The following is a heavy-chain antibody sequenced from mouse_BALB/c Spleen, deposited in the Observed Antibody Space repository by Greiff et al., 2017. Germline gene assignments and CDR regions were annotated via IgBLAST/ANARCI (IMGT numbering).Heavy chain of an antibody. Sequence: VQLVESGPGLVAPSQSLSITCTVSGFSLTSYGVHWVRQPPGKGLEWLGVIWAGGSTNYNSALMSRLSISKDNSKSQVFLKMNSLQTDDTAMYYSARGLNYGNYVGWYFDVWGAGTTVTVSS. D-gene: IGHD2-1*01. CDR2: IWAGGST. V-gene: IGHV2-9*02. CDR1: GFSLTSYG. J-gene: IGHJ1*01. CDR3: ARGLNYGNYVGWYFDV.